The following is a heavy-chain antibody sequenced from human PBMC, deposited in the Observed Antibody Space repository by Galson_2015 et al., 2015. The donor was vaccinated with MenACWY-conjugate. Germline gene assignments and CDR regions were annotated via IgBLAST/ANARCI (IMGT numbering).Heavy chain of an antibody. Sequence: SLRLSCAASGFTFRRFGMNWVRQAPGKGLEWMAVISYDGSNESYADSVKGRFTISRDNSKNTLYLQMNSLRAEDTAVYYCAHLVENYRSSSHFDYWGQGTLVIVSS. V-gene: IGHV3-30*03. D-gene: IGHD1-26*01. CDR1: GFTFRRFG. J-gene: IGHJ4*02. CDR3: AHLVENYRSSSHFDY. CDR2: ISYDGSNE.